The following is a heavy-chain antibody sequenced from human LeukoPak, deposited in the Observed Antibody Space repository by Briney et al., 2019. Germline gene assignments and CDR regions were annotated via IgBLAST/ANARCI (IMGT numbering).Heavy chain of an antibody. V-gene: IGHV4-34*01. CDR3: ARVGHRTTATYYYDSSGYYHFDY. D-gene: IGHD3-22*01. Sequence: SETLSLTCAVYGGSFSGYYWSWIRQPPGKGLEWIGEINHSGSTNYNPSLKSRVTISVDTSKNQFSLKLSSVTAADTAVYYCARVGHRTTATYYYDSSGYYHFDYWGQGTLVTVSS. J-gene: IGHJ4*02. CDR2: INHSGST. CDR1: GGSFSGYY.